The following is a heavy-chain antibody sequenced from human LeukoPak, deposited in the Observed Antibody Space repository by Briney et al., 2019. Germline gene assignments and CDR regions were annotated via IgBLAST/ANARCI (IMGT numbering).Heavy chain of an antibody. CDR3: ASDSFYDSGGYFYY. D-gene: IGHD3-22*01. CDR1: GGSINVFY. CDR2: ISTSGST. J-gene: IGHJ4*02. Sequence: PSETLSLTCTVSGGSINVFYWSWIRQPAGKGLQWIGRISTSGSTDYNPSLKSRVTMSVDTSKNQFSLKLTSVTAADTAVYYCASDSFYDSGGYFYYWGQGTPVTVSS. V-gene: IGHV4-4*07.